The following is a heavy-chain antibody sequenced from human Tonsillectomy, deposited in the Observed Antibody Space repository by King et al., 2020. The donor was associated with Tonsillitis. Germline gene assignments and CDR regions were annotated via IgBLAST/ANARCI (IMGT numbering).Heavy chain of an antibody. CDR2: MKGDGSKT. J-gene: IGHJ3*02. D-gene: IGHD2-21*01. V-gene: IGHV3-7*01. CDR1: GFTFSNYW. Sequence: VQLVESGGGLVQPGGSLRLSCVASGFTFSNYWMTWVRQAPGKGLEWVANMKGDGSKTSSVDSVTGRFTISRDNAKNSLYLQINSLRAEDTAMYYCTRDRNYCAIGICYDVFDIWGQGTMVTVSS. CDR3: TRDRNYCAIGICYDVFDI.